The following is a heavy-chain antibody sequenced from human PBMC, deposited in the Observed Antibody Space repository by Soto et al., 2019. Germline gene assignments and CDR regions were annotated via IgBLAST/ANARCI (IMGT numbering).Heavy chain of an antibody. Sequence: SETLSLTCTVSGGSISSYYWSWIRQPPGKGLEWIGYIYCSGSTNYNPSLKSRVTISVDTSKNQFSLKLNSMTAVDTAVYYCGRGRGYYYDSSAYYYFDFWGQGTLVTVSS. J-gene: IGHJ4*02. CDR1: GGSISSYY. V-gene: IGHV4-59*12. D-gene: IGHD3-22*01. CDR3: GRGRGYYYDSSAYYYFDF. CDR2: IYCSGST.